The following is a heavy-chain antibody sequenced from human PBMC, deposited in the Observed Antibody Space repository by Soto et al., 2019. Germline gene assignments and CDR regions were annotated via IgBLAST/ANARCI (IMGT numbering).Heavy chain of an antibody. J-gene: IGHJ3*02. CDR2: IIPIFGTA. D-gene: IGHD3-22*01. CDR1: GGTFSNYA. Sequence: SMKASCKASGGTFSNYAISWVRQAPGQRLEWMGGIIPIFGTANYAQKFQGRVTITADESTSTAYMELSSLRSEDTAVYYCARVKMSVSSGYLTDAFDIWGQGTMVTVSS. V-gene: IGHV1-69*13. CDR3: ARVKMSVSSGYLTDAFDI.